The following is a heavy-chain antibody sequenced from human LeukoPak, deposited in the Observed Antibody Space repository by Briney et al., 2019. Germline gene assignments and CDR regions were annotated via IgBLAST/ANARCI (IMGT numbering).Heavy chain of an antibody. D-gene: IGHD3-22*01. V-gene: IGHV1-18*01. CDR1: GYTFTSYH. Sequence: ASVKVSCKASGYTFTSYHITWVRQAPGQGLEWMGWISGYNGNTNYAQKFQGRVSMTTDTSTSTAYMELSRLRSDDTAVYYCARDEGDTYYYDSSGYPDYWGQGTLVTVSS. CDR3: ARDEGDTYYYDSSGYPDY. J-gene: IGHJ4*02. CDR2: ISGYNGNT.